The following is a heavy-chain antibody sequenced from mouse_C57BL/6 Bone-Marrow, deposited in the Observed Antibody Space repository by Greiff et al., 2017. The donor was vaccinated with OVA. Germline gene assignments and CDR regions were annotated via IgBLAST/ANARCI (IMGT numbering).Heavy chain of an antibody. CDR3: ARGYYGKGVYYAMDY. V-gene: IGHV2-9*02. D-gene: IGHD2-1*01. CDR2: IWAGGST. CDR1: GFSLTSYG. J-gene: IGHJ4*01. Sequence: VKLQESGPGLVAPSQSLSITCTVSGFSLTSYGVHWVRQPPGKGLEWLGVIWAGGSTNYNSALMSRLSISKDNSKSQVFLKMNSLQTDDTAMYYCARGYYGKGVYYAMDYWGQGTSVTVSS.